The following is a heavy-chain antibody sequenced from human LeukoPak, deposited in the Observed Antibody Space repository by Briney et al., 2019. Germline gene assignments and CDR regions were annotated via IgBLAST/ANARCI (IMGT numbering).Heavy chain of an antibody. CDR3: ATEDRHPDDAFDI. CDR2: ISAYNGYT. CDR1: GYTFTNYG. Sequence: EASVKVSCKASGYTFTNYGISWVRQAPGQGLEWMGWISAYNGYTNYEQYLQGRVTLTTDTSTSTAYMELRSLRSDDTAVYCCATEDRHPDDAFDIWGQGTMVTVSS. J-gene: IGHJ3*02. V-gene: IGHV1-18*01.